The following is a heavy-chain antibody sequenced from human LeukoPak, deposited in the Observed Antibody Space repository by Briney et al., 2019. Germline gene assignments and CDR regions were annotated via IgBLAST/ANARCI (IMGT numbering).Heavy chain of an antibody. Sequence: PGGSLRLSCAGSGFTFSNYWMHWVRQVPGKGLVWVSRSDGGGSSTSYADSVKGRFSISRDTSKNTLHLQMNSLRAEDTAIYYCVRDIGSYPPEKWGQGTLVTVSS. J-gene: IGHJ4*02. CDR3: VRDIGSYPPEK. CDR1: GFTFSNYW. V-gene: IGHV3-74*01. CDR2: SDGGGSST. D-gene: IGHD1-26*01.